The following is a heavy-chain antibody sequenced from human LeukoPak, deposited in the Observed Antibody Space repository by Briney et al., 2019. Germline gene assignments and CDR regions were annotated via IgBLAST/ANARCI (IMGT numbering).Heavy chain of an antibody. J-gene: IGHJ4*02. CDR2: INPNSGGT. CDR1: GYTFTGFY. Sequence: ASGKVSCKASGYTFTGFYIHWVRQAPGQGLGWLGWINPNSGGTNYAQKFQGRVTMTRDTSISTAYMELSRLRSDDTAVYYCARDCYDILTGYYTGASDYWGQGTLVTVSS. CDR3: ARDCYDILTGYYTGASDY. D-gene: IGHD3-9*01. V-gene: IGHV1-2*02.